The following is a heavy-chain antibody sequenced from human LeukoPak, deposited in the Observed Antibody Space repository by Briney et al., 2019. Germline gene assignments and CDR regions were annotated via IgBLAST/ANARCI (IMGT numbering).Heavy chain of an antibody. CDR1: GFSFSDHE. J-gene: IGHJ4*02. D-gene: IGHD1-26*01. V-gene: IGHV3-48*03. CDR3: ASGRGSYSPDY. Sequence: GGSPTLSCAASGFSFSDHEMNWVRQAPGKGLEWISYLSSSGNAYYADSVKGRFTISRDNSKNSLYLQMTSLRADDTAVYYCASGRGSYSPDYWGQGTLVTVSS. CDR2: LSSSGNA.